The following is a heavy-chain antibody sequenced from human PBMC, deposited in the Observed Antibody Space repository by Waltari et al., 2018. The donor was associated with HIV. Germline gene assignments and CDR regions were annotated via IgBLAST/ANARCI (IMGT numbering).Heavy chain of an antibody. D-gene: IGHD3-22*01. Sequence: QVELQESGPGLVEPSQSLSLNCSVSGASITKGGFFWGWVRQHPVRGLEGIGYIYYYTGKTSFKPELRGRVAIAVDKSKNHFSLTMDLVTVADSAVYICVRRGDGSGSRCWMGGAFDLWGRGTAVIVSS. CDR3: VRRGDGSGSRCWMGGAFDL. J-gene: IGHJ3*01. CDR2: IYYYTGKT. V-gene: IGHV4-31*03. CDR1: GASITKGGFF.